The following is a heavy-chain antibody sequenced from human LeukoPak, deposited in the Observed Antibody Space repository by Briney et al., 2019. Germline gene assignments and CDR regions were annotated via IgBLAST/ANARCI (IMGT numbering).Heavy chain of an antibody. CDR2: MNSDGSTT. J-gene: IGHJ4*02. D-gene: IGHD3-22*01. CDR1: GFTFSTYW. CDR3: ARVLSGYQFYFDY. V-gene: IGHV3-74*01. Sequence: PGGSLRLSCAASGFTFSTYWMHWVRQAPGKGLVWVSRMNSDGSTTSYADSVKGRFSISRDNAKNTLYLQMNSLRAEDTAVYYCARVLSGYQFYFDYWGQGTLVTVSS.